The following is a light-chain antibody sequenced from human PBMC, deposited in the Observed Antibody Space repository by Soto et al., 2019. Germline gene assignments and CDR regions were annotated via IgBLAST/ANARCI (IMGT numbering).Light chain of an antibody. CDR1: QSVSSY. CDR3: RPRSNWPGWA. V-gene: IGKV3-11*01. CDR2: DAS. Sequence: EIVLTQSPATLSLSPGERATLSCRASQSVSSYLAWYQQKPGQAPRLLIYDASNRATGIPARFSGSGSGTVFTLTISSLEPEDFAVYYCRPRSNWPGWAFGQGTKVEIK. J-gene: IGKJ1*01.